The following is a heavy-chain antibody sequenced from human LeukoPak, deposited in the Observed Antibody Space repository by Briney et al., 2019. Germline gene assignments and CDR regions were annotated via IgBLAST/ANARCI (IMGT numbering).Heavy chain of an antibody. CDR1: GGSITSASYY. V-gene: IGHV4-39*07. D-gene: IGHD3-22*01. CDR3: ARGHSSGYLFSNYYYMDV. CDR2: IYHSGST. Sequence: KPSETLSLTCSVSGGSITSASYYWDWIRQPPGKGLEWIGSIYHSGSTYYNPSLKSRVTISVDTSKNQFSLQLNSVTPEDTAVYYCARGHSSGYLFSNYYYMDVWGKGTTVTISS. J-gene: IGHJ6*03.